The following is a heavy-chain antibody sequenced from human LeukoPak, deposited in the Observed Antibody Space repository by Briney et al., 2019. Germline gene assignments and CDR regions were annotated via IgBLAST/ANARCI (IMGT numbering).Heavy chain of an antibody. D-gene: IGHD2-2*01. CDR2: FSPGGSA. CDR1: GGSFSGYF. Sequence: SETLSLTCAVYGGSFSGYFWSWIRQPPGKGLEWIGEFSPGGSANYNPSLKSRVTISVDTSKNQFSLKVTSVTAANTAVYYCARVDSTQTFPFDSWGQGTPVTVSS. CDR3: ARVDSTQTFPFDS. V-gene: IGHV4-34*01. J-gene: IGHJ4*02.